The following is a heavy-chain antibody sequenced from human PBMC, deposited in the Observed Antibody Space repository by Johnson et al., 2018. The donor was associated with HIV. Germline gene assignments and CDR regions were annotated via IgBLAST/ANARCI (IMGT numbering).Heavy chain of an antibody. CDR2: IKRKIEGEAT. J-gene: IGHJ3*02. CDR3: ARGSWSSGSYGIWYAFDI. CDR1: GFTFSNVW. Sequence: EVQLVESGGGLVKPGGSLRLSCAASGFTFSNVWMSWVRQAPGKGLEWVGRIKRKIEGEATDYADSVKGRFTISRDNAKNTLYLQMNRLRAEDTAVYYCARGSWSSGSYGIWYAFDIWGRGTMVTVSS. D-gene: IGHD1-26*01. V-gene: IGHV3-15*05.